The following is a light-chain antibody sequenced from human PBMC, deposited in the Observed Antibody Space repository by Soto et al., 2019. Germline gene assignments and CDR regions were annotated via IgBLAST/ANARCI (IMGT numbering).Light chain of an antibody. CDR3: CSYTSSGTLI. J-gene: IGLJ2*01. V-gene: IGLV2-23*01. Sequence: QSALTQPASVSGSPGQSITFSCTGARSDVGTYSLVSWYQQHPGKAPKLMIYEGSKRPSGLSNRFSGSKSGNTASLTISGLQAEDEADYYCCSYTSSGTLIFGGGTKLTVL. CDR2: EGS. CDR1: RSDVGTYSL.